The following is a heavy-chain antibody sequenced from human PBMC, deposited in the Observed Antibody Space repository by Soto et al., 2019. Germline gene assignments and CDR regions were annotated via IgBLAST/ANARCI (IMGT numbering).Heavy chain of an antibody. J-gene: IGHJ5*02. D-gene: IGHD3-3*01. CDR1: GFTFSSYA. CDR3: AKDQGGTIFGVVFNWFDP. V-gene: IGHV3-23*01. CDR2: ISGSGGST. Sequence: VGSLRLSCAASGFTFSSYAMSWVRQAPGKGLEWVSAISGSGGSTYYADSVKGRFTISRDNSKNTLYLQMNSLRAEDTAVYYCAKDQGGTIFGVVFNWFDPWGQGTLVTVSS.